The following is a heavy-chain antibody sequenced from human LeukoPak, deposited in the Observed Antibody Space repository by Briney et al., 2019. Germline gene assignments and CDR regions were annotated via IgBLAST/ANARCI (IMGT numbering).Heavy chain of an antibody. CDR3: ARFGGSYSLPRIYYYYYGMDV. J-gene: IGHJ6*02. V-gene: IGHV3-48*01. D-gene: IGHD1-26*01. CDR2: ISRSATII. CDR1: GFTFSSYS. Sequence: GGSLRLSCAASGFTFSSYSMTWVRQAPGKGLEWVSYISRSATIIYYRESVKGRFTISRDDAKNSVYLQLNSLRAEDTAVYYCARFGGSYSLPRIYYYYYGMDVWGQGTTVTVSS.